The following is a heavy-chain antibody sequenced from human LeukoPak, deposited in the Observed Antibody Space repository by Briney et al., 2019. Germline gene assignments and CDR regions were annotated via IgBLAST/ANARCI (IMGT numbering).Heavy chain of an antibody. CDR3: ARDAAFHYSGSYTRFISYYYMDV. Sequence: GGSLRLSCAASGFTFSSYWMSWVRQAPGKGLEWVANIKLDGSEKYYVDSVKGRFTISRDNAKNSLYLQMNSLRAEDTAVYYCARDAAFHYSGSYTRFISYYYMDVWGKGTTVTVSS. D-gene: IGHD1-26*01. J-gene: IGHJ6*03. CDR1: GFTFSSYW. CDR2: IKLDGSEK. V-gene: IGHV3-7*01.